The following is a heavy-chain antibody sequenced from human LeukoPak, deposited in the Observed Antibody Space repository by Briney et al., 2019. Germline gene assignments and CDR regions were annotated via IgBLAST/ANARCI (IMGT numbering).Heavy chain of an antibody. D-gene: IGHD3-3*01. CDR3: ARRNDFWSGSFDY. V-gene: IGHV4-59*08. Sequence: PSETLSLTCTVSGGSISSYYWSWIRQPPGKGLEWIGYIYYSGSTNYNPSLKSRVTISVDTSKNHFSLKLSSVTAADTAVYYCARRNDFWSGSFDYWGQGTLVTVSS. CDR1: GGSISSYY. J-gene: IGHJ4*02. CDR2: IYYSGST.